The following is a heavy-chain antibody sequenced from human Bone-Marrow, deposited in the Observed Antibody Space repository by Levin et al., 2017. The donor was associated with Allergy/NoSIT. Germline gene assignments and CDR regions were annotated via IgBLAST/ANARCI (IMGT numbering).Heavy chain of an antibody. V-gene: IGHV1-69*13. CDR2: IIPIFGTA. CDR1: GGTFSSYA. J-gene: IGHJ4*02. D-gene: IGHD1-14*01. Sequence: SVKVSCKASGGTFSSYAISWVRQAPGQGLEWMGGIIPIFGTANYAQKFQGRVTITADESTSTAYMELSSLRSEDTAVYYCARESSLEPTIDYWGQGTLVTVSS. CDR3: ARESSLEPTIDY.